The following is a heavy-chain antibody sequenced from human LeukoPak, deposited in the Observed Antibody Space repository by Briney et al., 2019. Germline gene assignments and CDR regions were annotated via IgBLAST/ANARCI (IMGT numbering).Heavy chain of an antibody. V-gene: IGHV3-23*01. CDR1: GFTFSRYP. J-gene: IGHJ4*02. CDR2: ISDSGGST. Sequence: GGSLRLSLAASGFTFSRYPRIWVRQAPGKGLVWVSSISDSGGSTYYADSVKGRFTISRDNSKKTLYLQRNSLRAEDTAVYYSAKVAIARDYYFDYWGQGNMVTVSS. CDR3: AKVAIARDYYFDY. D-gene: IGHD5-24*01.